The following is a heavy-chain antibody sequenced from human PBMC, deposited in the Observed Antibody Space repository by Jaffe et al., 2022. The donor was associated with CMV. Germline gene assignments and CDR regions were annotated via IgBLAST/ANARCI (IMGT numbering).Heavy chain of an antibody. Sequence: EVQLVESGGGLVQPGRSLRLSCAASGFTFDDYAMHWVRQAPGKGLEWVSGISWNSGSIGYADSVKGRFTISRDNAKNSLYLQMNSLRAEDTALYYCAKDIGPWEWQSGMDVWGQGTTVTVSS. D-gene: IGHD3-3*01. V-gene: IGHV3-9*01. CDR3: AKDIGPWEWQSGMDV. J-gene: IGHJ6*02. CDR1: GFTFDDYA. CDR2: ISWNSGSI.